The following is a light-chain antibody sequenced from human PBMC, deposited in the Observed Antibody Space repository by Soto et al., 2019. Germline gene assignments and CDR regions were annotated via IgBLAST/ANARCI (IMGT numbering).Light chain of an antibody. CDR3: QSRSSWPPVLT. CDR2: DSS. CDR1: KSVKTY. V-gene: IGKV3-11*01. J-gene: IGKJ4*01. Sequence: ETVLTQSPATLSLSPGERATLSCRASKSVKTYLAGYQQKPGQVPRLLIYDSSNRATGIPARFSGSGSGTDFTLTISSLAPEDFAVYYCQSRSSWPPVLTCGGGTKVEIK.